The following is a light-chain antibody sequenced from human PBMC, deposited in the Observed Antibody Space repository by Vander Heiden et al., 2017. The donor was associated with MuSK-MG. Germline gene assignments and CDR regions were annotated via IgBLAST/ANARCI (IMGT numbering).Light chain of an antibody. CDR1: NIGSKN. V-gene: IGLV3-9*01. CDR2: RDS. J-gene: IGLJ2*01. CDR3: QVWDSRVV. Sequence: SYELTQPLSVSVALGQTARITRGGNNIGSKNGPWYQQKPGQAPVLVIYRDSNRPAGIPERFSGSNSGNTATLTISRAQAGDEADYYCQVWDSRVVFGGGTKLTVL.